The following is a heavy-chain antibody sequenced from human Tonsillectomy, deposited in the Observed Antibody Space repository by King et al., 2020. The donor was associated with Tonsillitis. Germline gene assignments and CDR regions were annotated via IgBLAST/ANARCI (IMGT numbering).Heavy chain of an antibody. Sequence: VQLVESGGGVVQPGRSLRLSCAASGFTFSTYGMHWVRQAPGKGLEWVAVIWFDGSNKYYADSVKGRFTISRDNSKNTLYLQMNSLRAEDTAVYYCAGGGYSGYDAYDIGGQGTMVTVSS. V-gene: IGHV3-33*01. J-gene: IGHJ3*02. CDR1: GFTFSTYG. D-gene: IGHD5-12*01. CDR3: AGGGYSGYDAYDI. CDR2: IWFDGSNK.